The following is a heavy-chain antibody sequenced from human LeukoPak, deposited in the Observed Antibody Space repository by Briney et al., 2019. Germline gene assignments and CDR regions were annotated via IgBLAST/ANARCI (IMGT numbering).Heavy chain of an antibody. J-gene: IGHJ6*03. CDR1: GFTFSSFG. CDR2: ISSTGGTA. D-gene: IGHD2-15*01. Sequence: GGSLRLSCAASGFTFSSFGMSWVRQAPGKGLEWVSVISSTGGTAYYADSVKGRFTISRDNSKNTLYLQMNSLRAEDTAIYYCAKNGDRGAYCSGGSCYPYYYYNMDVWGKGTTVTISS. V-gene: IGHV3-23*01. CDR3: AKNGDRGAYCSGGSCYPYYYYNMDV.